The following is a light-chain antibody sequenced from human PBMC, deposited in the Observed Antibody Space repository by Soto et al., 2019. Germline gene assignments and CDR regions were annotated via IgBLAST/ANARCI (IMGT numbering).Light chain of an antibody. CDR1: QSISTS. J-gene: IGKJ1*01. CDR2: GAS. Sequence: DIQMTQSPSSLSASVGDRVTIXXRTSQSISTSLNWYQQKPGKAPKVXXYGASSLHSGVPSRFSGDGSGTDFTLTISSLQPEDFAIYYCQESLSFLWGTFGPGTKVDIK. V-gene: IGKV1-39*01. CDR3: QESLSFLWGT.